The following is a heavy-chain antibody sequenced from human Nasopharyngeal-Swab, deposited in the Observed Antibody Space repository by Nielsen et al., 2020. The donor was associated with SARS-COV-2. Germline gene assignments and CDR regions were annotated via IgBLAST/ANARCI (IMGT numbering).Heavy chain of an antibody. D-gene: IGHD2-2*01. V-gene: IGHV3-21*01. J-gene: IGHJ6*02. Sequence: VCLAAGRGLEWVSSISSSSSYIYYADSVKGRFTISRDNAKNSLYLQMNSLRAEDTAVYYCARGAVVVPAAIYYYYYGMDVWGQGTTVTVSS. CDR3: ARGAVVVPAAIYYYYYGMDV. CDR2: ISSSSSYI.